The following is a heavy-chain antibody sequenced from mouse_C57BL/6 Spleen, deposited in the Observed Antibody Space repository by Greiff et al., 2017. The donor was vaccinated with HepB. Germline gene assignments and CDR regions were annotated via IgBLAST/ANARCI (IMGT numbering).Heavy chain of an antibody. V-gene: IGHV1-26*01. J-gene: IGHJ2*01. Sequence: VQLQQSGPELVKPGASVKISCKASGYTFTDYYMNWVKQSHGKSLEWIGDINPNNGGTSYNQKFKGKATLTVDKSSSTAYMELRSLTSEDSAVYYCAIITTVVGGLDYWGQGTTLTVSS. CDR3: AIITTVVGGLDY. D-gene: IGHD1-1*01. CDR2: INPNNGGT. CDR1: GYTFTDYY.